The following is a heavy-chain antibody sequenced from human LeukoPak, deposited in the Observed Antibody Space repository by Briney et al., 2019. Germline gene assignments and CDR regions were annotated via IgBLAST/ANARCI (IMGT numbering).Heavy chain of an antibody. V-gene: IGHV3-30*18. Sequence: GSLRLSCAASGFTFSSYGMHWVRQAPGKGLEWVAVISYDGSNKYYADSVKGRFTISRDNSKNTLYLQMNSLRTEDTAVCDCAKEGGYYDSSGYGFDYWGQGTLVTVSS. J-gene: IGHJ4*02. CDR3: AKEGGYYDSSGYGFDY. D-gene: IGHD3-22*01. CDR1: GFTFSSYG. CDR2: ISYDGSNK.